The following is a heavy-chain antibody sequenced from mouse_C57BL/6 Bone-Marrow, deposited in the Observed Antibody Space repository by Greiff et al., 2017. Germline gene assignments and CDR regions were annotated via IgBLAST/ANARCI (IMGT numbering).Heavy chain of an antibody. J-gene: IGHJ4*01. CDR3: AREICGRSQGYAMDY. Sequence: QVQLQQSGAELARPGASVKLSCKASGYTFTSYGISWVKQRTGQGLEWIGEIYPRSGNTYYNEKFKGKATLTADKSSSTAYMELRSLTSEDSAVYLCAREICGRSQGYAMDYWGQGTSVTVSS. CDR1: GYTFTSYG. V-gene: IGHV1-81*01. D-gene: IGHD1-1*01. CDR2: IYPRSGNT.